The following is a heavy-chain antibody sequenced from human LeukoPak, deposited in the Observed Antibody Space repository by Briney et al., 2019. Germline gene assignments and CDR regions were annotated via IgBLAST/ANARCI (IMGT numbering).Heavy chain of an antibody. CDR2: IKQDGSEK. CDR3: AGLDIVATLAFDY. J-gene: IGHJ4*02. D-gene: IGHD5-12*01. Sequence: PGGSLRLSCAASGFTFSSYWMSWVRQAPGKGLEWVANIKQDGSEKYYVDSVKGRFTISRDNAKNSLYLQMNSLRAEDTAVYYCAGLDIVATLAFDYWGQGTLVTVSS. CDR1: GFTFSSYW. V-gene: IGHV3-7*01.